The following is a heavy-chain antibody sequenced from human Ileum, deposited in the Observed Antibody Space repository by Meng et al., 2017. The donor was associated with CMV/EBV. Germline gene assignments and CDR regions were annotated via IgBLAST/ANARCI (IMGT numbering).Heavy chain of an antibody. D-gene: IGHD1-26*01. Sequence: GESLKISCVASGFTFSSYGMHCVRQAPGKGLEWVAFIRNDGSNRYYADSVKGRFTISRDNSKNTLYLQMNSLRAEDTAVYYCANWRGSRTTGYGMDVWGQGTTVTVSS. CDR2: IRNDGSNR. V-gene: IGHV3-30*02. CDR3: ANWRGSRTTGYGMDV. CDR1: GFTFSSYG. J-gene: IGHJ6*02.